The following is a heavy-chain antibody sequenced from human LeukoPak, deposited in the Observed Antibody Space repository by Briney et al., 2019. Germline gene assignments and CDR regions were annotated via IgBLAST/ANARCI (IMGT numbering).Heavy chain of an antibody. D-gene: IGHD3-10*01. CDR3: ARERSLLWFGELWFDP. CDR2: IKQDGSEK. V-gene: IGHV3-7*01. Sequence: PGGSLRLSCAASGFTFSSYWMSWVRQAPGKGLEWVANIKQDGSEKYYVDSVKGRFTISRDNAKNSLYLQMNSLRAEDTAVYYCARERSLLWFGELWFDPWGQGTLVTVSS. CDR1: GFTFSSYW. J-gene: IGHJ5*02.